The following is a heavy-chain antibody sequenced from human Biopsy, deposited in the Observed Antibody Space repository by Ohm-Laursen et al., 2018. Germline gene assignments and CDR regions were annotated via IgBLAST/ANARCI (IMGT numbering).Heavy chain of an antibody. CDR1: GFTFDDHV. J-gene: IGHJ4*02. D-gene: IGHD3-3*01. CDR3: VRGYSSSWSGYLDH. Sequence: SLRLSCSAAGFTFDDHVMHWVRQAPGKGLEWVSGISWDGGSEGYADSVKGRFTISRDNAKSSLFLQMNSLTTEDTALYYCVRGYSSSWSGYLDHWGQGTLVTVSS. CDR2: ISWDGGSE. V-gene: IGHV3-9*01.